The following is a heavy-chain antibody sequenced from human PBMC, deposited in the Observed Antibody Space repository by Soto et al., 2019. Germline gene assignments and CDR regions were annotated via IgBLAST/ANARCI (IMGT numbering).Heavy chain of an antibody. Sequence: GESLKISCKGSAYSFTSYWIGWVRQMPGKGLEWMGIIYPGDSDTRYSPSFQGQVTISADKSISTAYLQWSSLKASDTAMYYCARHLGTYYYGLPSLDYWGQGTLVTVSS. CDR2: IYPGDSDT. CDR1: AYSFTSYW. J-gene: IGHJ4*02. V-gene: IGHV5-51*01. CDR3: ARHLGTYYYGLPSLDY. D-gene: IGHD3-10*01.